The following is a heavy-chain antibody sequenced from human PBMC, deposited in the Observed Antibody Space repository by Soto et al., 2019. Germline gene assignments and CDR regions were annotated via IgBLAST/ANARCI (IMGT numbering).Heavy chain of an antibody. CDR3: PKQYGGSASFAY. V-gene: IGHV3-30*18. D-gene: IGHD3-10*01. Sequence: GGSLRLSCAASGFTFSSDGMHWVRQAPGKGLEWVAVISYDGSNKYYADSVKGRFTISRDNSKNTLYLQMNSLRAEDTAVYYCPKQYGGSASFAYSGQGTPDTVSA. CDR2: ISYDGSNK. J-gene: IGHJ4*02. CDR1: GFTFSSDG.